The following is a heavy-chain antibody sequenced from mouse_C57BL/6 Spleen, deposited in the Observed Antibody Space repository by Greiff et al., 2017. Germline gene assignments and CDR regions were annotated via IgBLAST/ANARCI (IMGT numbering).Heavy chain of an antibody. CDR2: IYPGSGNT. V-gene: IGHV1-76*01. J-gene: IGHJ4*01. CDR1: GYTFTDYY. D-gene: IGHD3-2*02. CDR3: ARGETAQATAYAMDY. Sequence: VQLQQSGAELVRPGASVKLSCKASGYTFTDYYINWVKQRPGQGLEWIARIYPGSGNTYYNEKFKGKATLTAEKSSSTAYMQLSSLTSEDSAVYFCARGETAQATAYAMDYWGQGTSVTVSS.